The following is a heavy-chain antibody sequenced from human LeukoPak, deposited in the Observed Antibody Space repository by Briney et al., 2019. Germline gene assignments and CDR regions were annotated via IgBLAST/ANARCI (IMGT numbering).Heavy chain of an antibody. CDR2: IYYSGST. CDR1: GGSFSGYY. D-gene: IGHD2-2*01. Sequence: SETLSLTCAVYGGSFSGYYWSWIRQPPGKGLEWIGYIYYSGSTNYNPSLKSRVTISVDTSKNQFSLKLSSVTAADTAVYYCARTRGSTSWKNGMDVWGQGTTVTVSS. CDR3: ARTRGSTSWKNGMDV. V-gene: IGHV4-59*08. J-gene: IGHJ6*02.